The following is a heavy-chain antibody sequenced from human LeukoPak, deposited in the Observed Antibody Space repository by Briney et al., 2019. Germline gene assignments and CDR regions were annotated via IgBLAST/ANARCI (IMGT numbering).Heavy chain of an antibody. CDR2: ISWNSGSI. CDR3: ARDVLEAYSSSGGLDY. Sequence: GGSLRLSCAASGFTFDDYAMPWVRQAPGKGLEWVSGISWNSGSIGYADSVKGRFTISRDNAKNTLYLQMNSLRAEDTAVYYCARDVLEAYSSSGGLDYWGQGTLVTVSS. D-gene: IGHD6-6*01. V-gene: IGHV3-9*01. J-gene: IGHJ4*02. CDR1: GFTFDDYA.